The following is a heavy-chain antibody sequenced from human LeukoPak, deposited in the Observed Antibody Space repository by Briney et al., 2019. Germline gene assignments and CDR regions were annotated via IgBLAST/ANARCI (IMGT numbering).Heavy chain of an antibody. J-gene: IGHJ3*02. CDR3: ARSLWFGELNAFDI. CDR1: GGTFSSYA. Sequence: SVKVSCKASGGTFSSYAISWVRQAPGQGLEWMGRIIPILGIANYAQKFQGRVTITADKSTSTAYMELSSLRSEDTAVYYCARSLWFGELNAFDIWGQGTMVTVSS. CDR2: IIPILGIA. V-gene: IGHV1-69*04. D-gene: IGHD3-10*01.